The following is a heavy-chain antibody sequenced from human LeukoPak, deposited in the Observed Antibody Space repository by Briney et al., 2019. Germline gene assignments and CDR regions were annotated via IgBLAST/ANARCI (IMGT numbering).Heavy chain of an antibody. Sequence: SETLSLSCAVYGGSFSGYYWSWIRQPPGKGLEWIGEINHSGSTNYNPSLKSRVTISVDTSKNQFSLKLSSVTAADTAVYYCARVGIQLWEEGYFDYWGQGTLVTVSS. CDR1: GGSFSGYY. J-gene: IGHJ4*02. D-gene: IGHD5-18*01. CDR3: ARVGIQLWEEGYFDY. V-gene: IGHV4-34*01. CDR2: INHSGST.